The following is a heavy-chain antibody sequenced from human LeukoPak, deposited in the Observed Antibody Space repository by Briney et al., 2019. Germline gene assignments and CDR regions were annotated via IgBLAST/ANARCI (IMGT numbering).Heavy chain of an antibody. D-gene: IGHD2-15*01. V-gene: IGHV1-2*02. Sequence: GASVKVSCKASGYTFTGYYMHWVRQAPGQGLEWMGWINPNSGGTNSAQKFQGRVTMTRDTSISTAYMELSRLRSDDTAVYYCARDILAFWYYFDYWGQGTLVTVSS. CDR1: GYTFTGYY. J-gene: IGHJ4*02. CDR3: ARDILAFWYYFDY. CDR2: INPNSGGT.